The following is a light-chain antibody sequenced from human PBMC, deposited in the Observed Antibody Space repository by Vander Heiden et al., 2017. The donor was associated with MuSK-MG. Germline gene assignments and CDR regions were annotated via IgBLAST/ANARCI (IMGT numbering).Light chain of an antibody. V-gene: IGKV1-33*01. CDR1: QDISNY. CDR2: DAS. CDR3: QQDNNLPFT. Sequence: DTQMTQSPPSLSASVGDRVTITCQASQDISNYLNWYQQKPGKAPKLLIYDASNLETGVPSRFSGSGSGTDFTFTISSLQPEDVATYYCQQDNNLPFTFGPGTQMEIK. J-gene: IGKJ5*01.